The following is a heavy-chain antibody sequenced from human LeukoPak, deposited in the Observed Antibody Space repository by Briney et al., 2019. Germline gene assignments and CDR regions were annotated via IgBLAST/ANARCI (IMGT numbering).Heavy chain of an antibody. V-gene: IGHV3-23*01. D-gene: IGHD3-3*01. J-gene: IGHJ4*02. CDR3: GKRDFWSGYLYYIDF. Sequence: GGSLRLSCAASGFTFSSYAMSWVRQAPGGGLEWVSAISGSGGSTYYADSVKGRFTIFRNKSQNTPYMQKNSLRAEDTAVHYCGKRDFWSGYLYYIDFWGQGTLVTVSS. CDR2: ISGSGGST. CDR1: GFTFSSYA.